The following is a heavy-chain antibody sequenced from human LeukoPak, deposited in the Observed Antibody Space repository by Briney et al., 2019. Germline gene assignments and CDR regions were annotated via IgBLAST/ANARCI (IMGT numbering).Heavy chain of an antibody. CDR2: FDPEDGET. D-gene: IGHD4-11*01. J-gene: IGHJ4*02. CDR3: ATDPIVRLQYNY. CDR1: GYTLTELS. Sequence: ASVKVSCKVSGYTLTELSMHWVRQAPGKGLEWMGGFDPEDGETIYAQKFQGRVTMTEDTSTDTAYMELSSLRSEDTAMYYCATDPIVRLQYNYWGQGTLVTVSS. V-gene: IGHV1-24*01.